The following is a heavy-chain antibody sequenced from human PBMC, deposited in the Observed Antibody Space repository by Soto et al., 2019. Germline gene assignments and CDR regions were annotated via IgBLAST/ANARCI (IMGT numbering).Heavy chain of an antibody. V-gene: IGHV1-18*01. Sequence: QVQLVQSGAAVKKPGASVKVSCKASGYTFTSYGFSCVRQAPGQGLEWMGWISAYNGNTNYAQKLQRRVTMTTDTSTSTAYMELRSLRSDNTAVYYCASYHLNSYYYGMDVWGQGTTVTVSS. CDR1: GYTFTSYG. CDR2: ISAYNGNT. J-gene: IGHJ6*02. CDR3: ASYHLNSYYYGMDV.